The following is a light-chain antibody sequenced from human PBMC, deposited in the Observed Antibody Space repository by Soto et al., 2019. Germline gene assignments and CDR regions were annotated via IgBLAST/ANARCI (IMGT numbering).Light chain of an antibody. V-gene: IGKV1-39*01. CDR3: QQSYSSPET. J-gene: IGKJ1*01. CDR2: AAS. CDR1: QRIGNY. Sequence: DIQMTQSPSSLSASIGDRVTITCRASQRIGNYLNWYQQKPGKAPNLLIYAASTLQSGVPSRFSGGGSGTEFTLTTSSLQPEEFATYYWQQSYSSPETFGQGTKVEIK.